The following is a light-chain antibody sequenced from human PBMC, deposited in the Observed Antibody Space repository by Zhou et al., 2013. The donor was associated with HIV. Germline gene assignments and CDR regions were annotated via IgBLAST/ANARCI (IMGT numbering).Light chain of an antibody. CDR2: GAS. Sequence: EIVLTQSPGTLSLSPGERATLSCRASQSVSSTYLAWYQQKPGQAPRLLIYGASTRATGIPDRFSGGGSGTDFTLIISRVEPEDFAVYYCQFYNNWPPTWT. V-gene: IGKV3-20*01. CDR3: QFYNNWPPTWT. J-gene: IGKJ1*01. CDR1: QSVSSTY.